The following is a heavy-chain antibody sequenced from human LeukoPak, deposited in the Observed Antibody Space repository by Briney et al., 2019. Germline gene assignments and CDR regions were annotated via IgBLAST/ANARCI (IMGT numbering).Heavy chain of an antibody. CDR3: ARDYRTRTYCTNGVCPSVY. CDR2: ISSSSSYI. CDR1: GFTFDDYA. D-gene: IGHD2-8*01. V-gene: IGHV3-21*01. J-gene: IGHJ4*02. Sequence: TGGSLRLSCAASGFTFDDYAMHWVRQAPGKGLEWVSSISSSSSYIYYADSVKGRFTISRDNAKNSLYLQMNSLRAEDTAVYYCARDYRTRTYCTNGVCPSVYWGQGTLVTVSS.